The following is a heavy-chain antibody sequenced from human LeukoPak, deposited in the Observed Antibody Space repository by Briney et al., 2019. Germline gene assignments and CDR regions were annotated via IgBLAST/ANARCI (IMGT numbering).Heavy chain of an antibody. CDR3: ARGGDGYCSSTSCYYYYYMDV. CDR1: GFTFSSYS. D-gene: IGHD2-2*03. CDR2: ISSSSSYI. J-gene: IGHJ6*03. Sequence: GGPLRLSCAASGFTFSSYSMNWVRQAPGKGLEWVSSISSSSSYIYYADSVKGRFTISRDNAKNSLNLQMNSLRAEDTAVYYCARGGDGYCSSTSCYYYYYMDVWGKGTTVTVSS. V-gene: IGHV3-21*01.